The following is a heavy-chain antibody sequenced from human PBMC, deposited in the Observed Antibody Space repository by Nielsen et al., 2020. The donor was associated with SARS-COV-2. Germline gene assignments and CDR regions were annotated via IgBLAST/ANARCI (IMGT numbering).Heavy chain of an antibody. J-gene: IGHJ5*02. V-gene: IGHV3-23*01. CDR2: ISGSGGST. CDR3: AKESVAAAGVGWFDP. D-gene: IGHD6-13*01. CDR1: GFTFSSYA. Sequence: GESLKISCAASGFTFSSYAMSWVRQAPGKGLEWVSAISGSGGSTYYADSVKGRFTISRDNSKNTLYLQMNSLRAEDTAVYYCAKESVAAAGVGWFDPWGQGTLVTVSS.